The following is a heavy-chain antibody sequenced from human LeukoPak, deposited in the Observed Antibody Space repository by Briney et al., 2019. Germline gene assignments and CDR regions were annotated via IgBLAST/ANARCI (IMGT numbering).Heavy chain of an antibody. Sequence: PSETLSLTCTLSGGTISTYYWNWIRQTPGKGLEWIGYIYYSGTTNYVPSLKSRVTISVDTSRNQFSLKLNSVTPADTAVYYRARGGSLPLYYYGLDVWGQGTPVTVSS. CDR1: GGTISTYY. CDR3: ARGGSLPLYYYGLDV. D-gene: IGHD1-26*01. CDR2: IYYSGTT. J-gene: IGHJ6*02. V-gene: IGHV4-59*01.